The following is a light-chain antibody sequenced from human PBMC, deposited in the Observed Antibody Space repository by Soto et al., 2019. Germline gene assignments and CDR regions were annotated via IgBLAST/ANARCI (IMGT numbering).Light chain of an antibody. V-gene: IGKV1-5*03. Sequence: DIQMTQSPSILSASVGDRVTITCRASQSISSWLAWFQQMPGKAPNLLIYKASNLQSGVPSRFSGSGSETDFTLTITSLQPDDFATYYCQQYHSYPWTFGQGTRVDVK. J-gene: IGKJ1*01. CDR3: QQYHSYPWT. CDR2: KAS. CDR1: QSISSW.